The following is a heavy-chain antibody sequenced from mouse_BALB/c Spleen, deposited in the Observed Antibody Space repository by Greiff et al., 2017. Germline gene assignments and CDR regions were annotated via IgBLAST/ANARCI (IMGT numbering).Heavy chain of an antibody. CDR1: GFTFSSYG. Sequence: EVKLVESGGDLVKPGGSLKLSCAASGFTFSSYGMSWVRQTPDKRLECVATISSGGSYTYYPDSVKGRFTISRDNAKNTLYLQMSSLKSEDTAMYYCARDLYYFDYWGQGTTLTVSS. CDR3: ARDLYYFDY. CDR2: ISSGGSYT. J-gene: IGHJ2*01. V-gene: IGHV5-6*02.